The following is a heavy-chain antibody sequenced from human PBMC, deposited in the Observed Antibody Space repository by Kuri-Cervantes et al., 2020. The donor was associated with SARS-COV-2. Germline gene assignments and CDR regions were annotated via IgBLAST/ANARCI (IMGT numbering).Heavy chain of an antibody. CDR1: GGSISSYY. CDR2: IYYSGST. J-gene: IGHJ4*02. D-gene: IGHD3-22*01. CDR3: AVIDSSGYYYLDY. V-gene: IGHV4-59*08. Sequence: SETLSLTCTVSGGSISSYYWSWIRQPPGKGLEWIGYIYYSGSTNYNPSLKSRVTISVDTSKNQFSLKLSSVTAADTAVYYCAVIDSSGYYYLDYWGQGTLVTVSS.